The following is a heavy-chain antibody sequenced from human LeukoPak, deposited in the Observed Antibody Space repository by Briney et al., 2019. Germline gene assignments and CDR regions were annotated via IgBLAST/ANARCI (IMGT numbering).Heavy chain of an antibody. V-gene: IGHV3-73*01. D-gene: IGHD2-21*01. CDR3: TIDSK. Sequence: GGALRLSCAASGFTFSGSSMHWVRQASGKGLEWVGRFKSKANSYATAYAASVKGRFTISRDDSENTAYLQMNSLKTEDTAVYYCTIDSKWGQGTQVTVSS. CDR2: FKSKANSYAT. CDR1: GFTFSGSS. J-gene: IGHJ4*02.